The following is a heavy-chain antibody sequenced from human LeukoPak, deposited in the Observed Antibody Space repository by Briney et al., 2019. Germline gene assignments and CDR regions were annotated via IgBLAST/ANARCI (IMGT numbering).Heavy chain of an antibody. CDR3: ASAILGYCSSTSCLFDY. V-gene: IGHV5-51*01. Sequence: GESLKISCKGCGYSFTSYWIGWVRQMPGKGLEWMGIIYPGDSDTRYSPSFQGQVTISADKSISTAYLQWSSLKASDTAMYYCASAILGYCSSTSCLFDYWGQGTLVTVSS. CDR2: IYPGDSDT. J-gene: IGHJ4*02. CDR1: GYSFTSYW. D-gene: IGHD2-2*01.